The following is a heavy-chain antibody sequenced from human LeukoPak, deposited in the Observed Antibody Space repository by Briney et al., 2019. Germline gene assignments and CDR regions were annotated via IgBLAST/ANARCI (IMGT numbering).Heavy chain of an antibody. J-gene: IGHJ5*02. CDR2: IKPNSGGT. Sequence: ASVKVSCKASGYSFADYYMHWVRQAPGQGLEWMGWIKPNSGGTRSAQKFQGRVTTTRDTSISTAYMELSRLRSDDTAVYYCARDYYGSGSYYHWFDPWGQGTLVTVSS. D-gene: IGHD3-10*01. V-gene: IGHV1-2*02. CDR1: GYSFADYY. CDR3: ARDYYGSGSYYHWFDP.